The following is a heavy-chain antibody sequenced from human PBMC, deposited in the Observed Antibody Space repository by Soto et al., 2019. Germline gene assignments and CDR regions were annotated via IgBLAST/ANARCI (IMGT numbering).Heavy chain of an antibody. D-gene: IGHD6-13*01. Sequence: SQTLSLTCVISGDSVSSNSAAWNWIRQSPSRGLEWLGRTYYRSKWYNDYAVSVKSRITINPDTSKNQFSLQLNSVTPEDTAVYYCASSIAAAGKKYYYYMDVWGRGTTVTVSS. CDR3: ASSIAAAGKKYYYYMDV. CDR1: GDSVSSNSAA. CDR2: TYYRSKWYN. J-gene: IGHJ6*03. V-gene: IGHV6-1*01.